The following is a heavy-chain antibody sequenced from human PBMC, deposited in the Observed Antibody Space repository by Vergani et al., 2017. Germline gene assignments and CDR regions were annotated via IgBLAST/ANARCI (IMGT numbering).Heavy chain of an antibody. CDR2: ISYDVKNK. V-gene: IGHV3-30*18. D-gene: IGHD3-10*01. J-gene: IGHJ6*03. Sequence: QAQLVESGGGVVKPGKSLRLSCAASGFSFKNYGIHWVRQAPGKGLEWAASISYDVKNKYYAESVKGRFTISRDNLKNTLYLQMNSLRDEDTAVYFCAKDSSYFDESGGPQIYFYYMVVWGKGTSVIVSS. CDR3: AKDSSYFDESGGPQIYFYYMVV. CDR1: GFSFKNYG.